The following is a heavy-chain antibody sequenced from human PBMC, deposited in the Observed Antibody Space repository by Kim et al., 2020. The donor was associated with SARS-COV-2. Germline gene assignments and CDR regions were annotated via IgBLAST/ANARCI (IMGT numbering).Heavy chain of an antibody. CDR3: ARDRGGSYGPLFDY. Sequence: AASVQCRFTISRDKAKNSLYLQMNSLRAEDTAVYYCARDRGGSYGPLFDYWGQGTLVTVSS. D-gene: IGHD1-26*01. V-gene: IGHV3-21*01. J-gene: IGHJ4*02.